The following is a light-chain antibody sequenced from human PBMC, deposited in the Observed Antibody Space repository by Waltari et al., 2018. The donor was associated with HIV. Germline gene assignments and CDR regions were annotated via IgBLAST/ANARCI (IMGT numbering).Light chain of an antibody. CDR3: HSYDSSLSAYV. Sequence: QSVLTQPPSVSGAPGQRVTISCTGSSSNIGAGYDVHWYQQLPGTAPPVVLYGYNNRPSGVPDRFAGSKSGTSATSASLAITGLQAEDEADYCHSYDSSLSAYVFGTGTNVAVL. CDR1: SSNIGAGYD. J-gene: IGLJ1*01. V-gene: IGLV1-40*01. CDR2: GYN.